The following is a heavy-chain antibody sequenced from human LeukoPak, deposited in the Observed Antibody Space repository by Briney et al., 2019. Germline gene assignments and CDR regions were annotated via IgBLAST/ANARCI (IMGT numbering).Heavy chain of an antibody. CDR1: GFGLSILS. V-gene: IGHV1-24*01. Sequence: ASVKVSCKISGFGLSILSIHWMRQAPGRGLEWVGGIRPETGEPIFAQKFRGRVTITEDTFTDTGYLELRGLTSEDTAVYYCSTDSGRSYFYFDFWGQGTLVTVSS. J-gene: IGHJ4*02. CDR2: IRPETGEP. D-gene: IGHD3-10*01. CDR3: STDSGRSYFYFDF.